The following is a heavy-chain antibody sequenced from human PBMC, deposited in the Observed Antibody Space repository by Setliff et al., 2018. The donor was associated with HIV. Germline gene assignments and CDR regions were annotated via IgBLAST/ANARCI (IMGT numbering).Heavy chain of an antibody. CDR2: IYTSGTT. D-gene: IGHD3-22*01. Sequence: PSETLSLTCTVSGGSISSYYWSWIRQPPGKGLEWIGYIYTSGTTYYNPSLQSRVTLSVDTSKNQFSLKLSSATAADTAFYYCAKPYYDISGYYFYYFDYWGQGTLVTVSS. CDR1: GGSISSYY. CDR3: AKPYYDISGYYFYYFDY. J-gene: IGHJ4*02. V-gene: IGHV4-4*08.